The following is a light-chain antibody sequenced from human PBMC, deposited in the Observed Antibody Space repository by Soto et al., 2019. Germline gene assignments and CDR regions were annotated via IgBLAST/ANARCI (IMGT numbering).Light chain of an antibody. CDR2: EGG. V-gene: IGLV2-23*01. J-gene: IGLJ1*01. CDR1: SSAVGSYRF. Sequence: QSVLTQPASVSGSPGQSITISCTGSSSAVGSYRFVSWYQHHPGKVPKLIIYEGGKRPLGVSNRFSGSEPGNTASLTISGLQAEDEADYYCGSSAPSRTFVFGTGTKLTVL. CDR3: GSSAPSRTFV.